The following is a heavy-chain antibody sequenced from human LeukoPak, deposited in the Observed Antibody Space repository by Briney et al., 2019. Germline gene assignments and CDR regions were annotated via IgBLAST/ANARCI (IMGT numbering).Heavy chain of an antibody. Sequence: GGSVRLSCAASGFTFSSYGMHGVGQAPGKGLEGGAVIWYDGSNKYYADSVKGRFTISRDNSKNTLYLQINSLRAEDTAVYYCATDNSGYDPLDYWGQGTLVTVSS. CDR3: ATDNSGYDPLDY. V-gene: IGHV3-33*01. J-gene: IGHJ4*02. D-gene: IGHD5-12*01. CDR2: IWYDGSNK. CDR1: GFTFSSYG.